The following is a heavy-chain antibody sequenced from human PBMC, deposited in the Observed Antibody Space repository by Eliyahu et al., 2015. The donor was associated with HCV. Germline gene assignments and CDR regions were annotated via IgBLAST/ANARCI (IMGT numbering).Heavy chain of an antibody. V-gene: IGHV4-39*01. CDR2: ISYSEST. Sequence: QLQLQESGPGLVKPSETLSLTCTVSGGSISSSSYYXGWIRQPPGKGLEWIGSISYSESTYYNPSXKSRVTISVDTSKNQFSLKLTSVTAADTAVYYCARAYSSSWYLGYSSGWSFDYWGQGTLVTVSS. D-gene: IGHD6-19*01. CDR1: GGSISSSSYY. CDR3: ARAYSSSWYLGYSSGWSFDY. J-gene: IGHJ4*02.